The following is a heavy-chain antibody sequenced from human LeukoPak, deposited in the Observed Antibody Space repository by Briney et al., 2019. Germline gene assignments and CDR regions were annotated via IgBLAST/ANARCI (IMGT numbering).Heavy chain of an antibody. V-gene: IGHV3-23*01. CDR3: ARRTLGAAAFFDS. Sequence: GGSLTLSCAASGFTFSSHPMACLRQAPGKGLEWVSSISGGGGSTYYADSVKGRFTISRDNSKNTLFLQMDSLRAADTAVYYCARRTLGAAAFFDSWGQGTLVTVSS. D-gene: IGHD2-15*01. CDR1: GFTFSSHP. CDR2: ISGGGGST. J-gene: IGHJ5*01.